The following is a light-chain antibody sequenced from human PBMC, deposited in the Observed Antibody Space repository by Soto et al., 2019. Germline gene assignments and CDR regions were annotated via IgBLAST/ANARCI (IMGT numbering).Light chain of an antibody. CDR1: QAIRKN. J-gene: IGKJ3*01. CDR3: QQDLSFPFS. Sequence: AIQMTQSPSSLSASVGDRVTITCRASQAIRKNLSWYHQRPGKAPYLLIHAASTLHSGVPSRFSGSGSGTEFTLTISSLQPEDFGTYYCQQDLSFPFSFGPGTTVDIK. CDR2: AAS. V-gene: IGKV1-6*01.